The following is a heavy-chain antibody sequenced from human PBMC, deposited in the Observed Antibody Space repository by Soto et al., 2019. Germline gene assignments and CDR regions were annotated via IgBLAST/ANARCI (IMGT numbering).Heavy chain of an antibody. CDR1: GDSIMRDSYY. D-gene: IGHD3-10*01. J-gene: IGHJ4*02. CDR3: ARESHGSGSDYFDY. V-gene: IGHV4-31*03. Sequence: SETLSLTCTVSGDSIMRDSYYWNWIRQHPGKGLEWIGYIYYSGSTYYNPSLKSRVTISVDTSKNQFSLKLSSVTAADTAVYYCARESHGSGSDYFDYWGQGTLVTVSS. CDR2: IYYSGST.